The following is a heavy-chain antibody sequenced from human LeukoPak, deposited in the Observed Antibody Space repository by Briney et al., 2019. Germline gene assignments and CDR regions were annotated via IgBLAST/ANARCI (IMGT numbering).Heavy chain of an antibody. J-gene: IGHJ6*03. Sequence: ASVKVSCKASVGTFSSYAISWVRQAPGQGLEWTGGIIPIFGTANYAQKFQGRVTITKVESTSTAYMELSSLRSEDTAVYYCTCWSGYPYYYYYYMDVWGKGTTVTVSS. CDR2: IIPIFGTA. V-gene: IGHV1-69*05. CDR3: TCWSGYPYYYYYYMDV. CDR1: VGTFSSYA. D-gene: IGHD3-3*01.